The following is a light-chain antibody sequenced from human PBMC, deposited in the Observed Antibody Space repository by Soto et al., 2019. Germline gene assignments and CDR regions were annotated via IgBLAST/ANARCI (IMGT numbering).Light chain of an antibody. CDR1: QSILYSSNNKNH. V-gene: IGKV4-1*01. CDR3: QQYYSTPPT. Sequence: GMTHSPDSLAVSLNERATINCKSSQSILYSSNNKNHLAWYQQKPGQPPRLLIYWASTRESGVPDRFSGSGSGTDFTLTISSLQAEDVAVYYCQQYYSTPPTFGGGTKVDIK. CDR2: WAS. J-gene: IGKJ4*01.